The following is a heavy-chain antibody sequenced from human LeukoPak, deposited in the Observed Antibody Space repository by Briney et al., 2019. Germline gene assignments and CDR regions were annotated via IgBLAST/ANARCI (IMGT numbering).Heavy chain of an antibody. CDR3: TRRCKDAYTLYCFDY. Sequence: PSETLSLTCTVSGGSISSYYWSWIRQPPGKGLEWIGYIYYSGSTNYNPSLKSRVTISVDTSKNQFSLKLGSVTAADTAVYYCTRRCKDAYTLYCFDYWGQGTLVTVSS. CDR2: IYYSGST. D-gene: IGHD5-24*01. CDR1: GGSISSYY. J-gene: IGHJ4*02. V-gene: IGHV4-59*01.